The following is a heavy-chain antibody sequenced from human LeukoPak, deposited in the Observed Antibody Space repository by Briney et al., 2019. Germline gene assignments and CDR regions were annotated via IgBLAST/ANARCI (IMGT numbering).Heavy chain of an antibody. CDR3: ARNYYDSSGPSGAFDI. D-gene: IGHD3-22*01. V-gene: IGHV1-69*13. CDR2: IIPIFGTA. CDR1: GGTFSSYA. J-gene: IGHJ3*02. Sequence: ASVKVSCKASGGTFSSYAISWVRQAPGQGLEWMGGIIPIFGTANYAQKFQGRVTITADESTSTAYMELSSLRSEDTAVYYCARNYYDSSGPSGAFDIWGQGTMVTVSS.